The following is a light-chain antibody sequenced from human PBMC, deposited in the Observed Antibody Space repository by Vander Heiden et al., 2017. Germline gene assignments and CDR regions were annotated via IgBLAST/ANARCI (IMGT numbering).Light chain of an antibody. CDR2: AAS. V-gene: IGKV1D-8*01. J-gene: IGKJ2*01. Sequence: VIWMTQSPSLLSASAGDRVTISCRMSQGISSYLAWYQQKPGKVPELPMYAASTLLSAVPSTSTGNRSRIDFTLTVSCRLTKDHPTSSSRLVDTFWYTFGQGTKLEIK. CDR1: QGISSY. CDR3: RLVDTFWYT.